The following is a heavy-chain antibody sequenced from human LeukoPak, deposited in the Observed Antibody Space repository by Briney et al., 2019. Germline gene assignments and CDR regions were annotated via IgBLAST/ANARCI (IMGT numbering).Heavy chain of an antibody. CDR3: ARDYYGSGSFIGWFDP. D-gene: IGHD3-10*01. J-gene: IGHJ5*02. Sequence: GGSLRLSCAASGFTFSDYYMSRIRQAPGKGLEWVSYISSSSSYTNYADSVKGRFTISRDNAKNSLYLQMNSLRAEDTAVYYCARDYYGSGSFIGWFDPWGQGTLVTVSS. CDR2: ISSSSSYT. V-gene: IGHV3-11*06. CDR1: GFTFSDYY.